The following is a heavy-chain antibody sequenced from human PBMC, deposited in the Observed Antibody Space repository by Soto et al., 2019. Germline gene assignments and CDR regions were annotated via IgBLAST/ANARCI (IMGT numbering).Heavy chain of an antibody. J-gene: IGHJ5*02. CDR1: GYTFADYF. CDR3: ARVTLKAGNWFDP. CDR2: INPNSRGT. V-gene: IGHV1-2*02. Sequence: ASVKVSCKASGYTFADYFIHWVRQAPGQGFEWMGWINPNSRGTNYAQKFQGRVTMTRDTSNSTAYMELRGLTSDDTAVYYCARVTLKAGNWFDPWGQGTLVTVSS.